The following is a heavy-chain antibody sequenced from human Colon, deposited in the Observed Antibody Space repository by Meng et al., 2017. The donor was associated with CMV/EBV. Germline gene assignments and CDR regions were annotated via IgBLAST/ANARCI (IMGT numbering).Heavy chain of an antibody. CDR1: GFSLSDYW. CDR2: INSDGTTI. CDR3: VRAGDGGSYLDY. Sequence: GGSLRLSCAVSGFSLSDYWMNWVRQAPGKGLVWVSRINSDGTTISYADSVRGRFTISRDNAKNTLSLQMNSLRAEDTAVYYCVRAGDGGSYLDYWGQGDLVTVSS. J-gene: IGHJ4*02. V-gene: IGHV3-74*01. D-gene: IGHD1-26*01.